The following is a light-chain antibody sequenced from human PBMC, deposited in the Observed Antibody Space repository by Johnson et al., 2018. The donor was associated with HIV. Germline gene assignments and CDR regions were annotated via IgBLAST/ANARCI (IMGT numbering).Light chain of an antibody. CDR3: GTWVRSLRVCC. Sequence: QSVLTQPPSVSAAPGQKVTISCSGSTSNIGNNYVSWYQQLPGTAPKLLIYENNNRPSGIPDRFSGSKFGTSATLGITGLQTGAEADYYCGTWVRSLRVCCFGTGTKVTVL. V-gene: IGLV1-51*02. CDR2: ENN. CDR1: TSNIGNNY. J-gene: IGLJ1*01.